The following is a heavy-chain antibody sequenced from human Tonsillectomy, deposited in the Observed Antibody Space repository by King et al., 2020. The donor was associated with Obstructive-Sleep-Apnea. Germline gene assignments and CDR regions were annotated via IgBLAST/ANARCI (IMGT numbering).Heavy chain of an antibody. CDR3: ARAFVSGSLTYYFDS. D-gene: IGHD3-16*01. J-gene: IGHJ4*02. V-gene: IGHV4-31*03. CDR2: IHYSGST. Sequence: VQLQESGPGLVKPSQTLSLTCTASGGSISSGGYYWSWIRQHPGKGLEWIGYIHYSGSTYHNPSLNSRVTISVDTSKNQFSLKLSSVTAADTAVYYCARAFVSGSLTYYFDSWGQGTLVTVSS. CDR1: GGSISSGGYY.